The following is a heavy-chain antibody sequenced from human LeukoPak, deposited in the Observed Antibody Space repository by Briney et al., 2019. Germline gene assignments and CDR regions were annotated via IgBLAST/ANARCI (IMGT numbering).Heavy chain of an antibody. CDR1: GFMFSRSD. CDR2: IWHDRSDTYGSNK. V-gene: IGHV3-33*06. CDR3: AKDGNCGGASYGWFAP. Sequence: PGGSLRLSCAASGFMFSRSDIHWVRQAPGKGLEWVAVIWHDRSDTYGSNKYYADSAKGRFTISGDNSKNTVYLQMNSLRVEDTAVYYCAKDGNCGGASYGWFAPWGPGALPTVSS. D-gene: IGHD2-21*02. J-gene: IGHJ5*02.